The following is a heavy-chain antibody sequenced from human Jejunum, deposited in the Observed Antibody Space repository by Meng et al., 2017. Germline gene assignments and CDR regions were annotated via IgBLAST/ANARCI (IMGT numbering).Heavy chain of an antibody. D-gene: IGHD3-22*01. CDR1: GYSISSGYY. J-gene: IGHJ4*02. CDR2: IFHSGTT. Sequence: SETLSLTCAVSGYSISSGYYWGWIRQSPGKGLEWIASIFHSGTTYYNPSLESRVTISADTSKNQFPLKLTSVTAADTAVYYCARTRYYSSSGYYEFGYWGQGTLVTVSS. V-gene: IGHV4-38-2*01. CDR3: ARTRYYSSSGYYEFGY.